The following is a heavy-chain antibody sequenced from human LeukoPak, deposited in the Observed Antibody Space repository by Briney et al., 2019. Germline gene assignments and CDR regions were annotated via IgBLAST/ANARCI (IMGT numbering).Heavy chain of an antibody. J-gene: IGHJ4*02. CDR1: GGTFSSYA. V-gene: IGHV1-69*04. Sequence: GASVTVSCKASGGTFSSYAISWVRQAPGQGLEWMGRIIPILGIANYAQRFQGRVTITADKSTSSAYMELSSLRSEDTAVYYCARDQDYYGSAPDYWGQGTLVTVSS. D-gene: IGHD3-10*01. CDR3: ARDQDYYGSAPDY. CDR2: IIPILGIA.